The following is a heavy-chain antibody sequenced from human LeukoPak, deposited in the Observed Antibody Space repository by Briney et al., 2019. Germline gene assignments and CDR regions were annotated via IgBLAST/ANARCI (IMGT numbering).Heavy chain of an antibody. D-gene: IGHD6-6*01. CDR2: ISSTSSII. V-gene: IGHV3-48*04. J-gene: IGHJ4*02. CDR1: GFTFSGYS. Sequence: PGGSLRLSCGASGFTFSGYSMNWVRQAPGKGLEWVSYISSTSSIISYADSVKGRFTISRDNAKNSLYLQMNSLRAEDTAVYYCARDPLSIARYFDYWGQGTLVTVSS. CDR3: ARDPLSIARYFDY.